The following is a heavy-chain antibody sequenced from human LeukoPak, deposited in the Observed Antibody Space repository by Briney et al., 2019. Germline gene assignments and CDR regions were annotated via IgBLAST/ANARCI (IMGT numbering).Heavy chain of an antibody. D-gene: IGHD6-19*01. J-gene: IGHJ4*02. Sequence: SETLSLTCTVSGGSINSHYWSWIRQPPGKGLQWIGDIYYSERTNYNPSLRSRVTISLDTSKNQLSLKLTSVLAADTAMYYCVRRDTTGWNYFDHWGQGILVTVSS. CDR1: GGSINSHY. V-gene: IGHV4-59*08. CDR2: IYYSERT. CDR3: VRRDTTGWNYFDH.